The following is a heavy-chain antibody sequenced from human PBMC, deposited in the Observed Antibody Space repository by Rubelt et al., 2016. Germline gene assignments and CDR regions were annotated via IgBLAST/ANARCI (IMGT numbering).Heavy chain of an antibody. CDR2: ISYDGSNK. Sequence: VQLVESGGGLVKPGGSLRLSCAASGFTFSSYGMHWVRQAPGKGLEWVAVISYDGSNKYYAESVKGRFTISRDNSKNTLYLQMNSLRAEDTAVYYCAREAFDYWGQGTLVTVSS. CDR3: AREAFDY. V-gene: IGHV3-30*03. J-gene: IGHJ4*02. CDR1: GFTFSSYG.